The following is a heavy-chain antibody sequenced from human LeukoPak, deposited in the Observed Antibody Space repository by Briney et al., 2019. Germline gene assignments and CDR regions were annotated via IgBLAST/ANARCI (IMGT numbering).Heavy chain of an antibody. CDR2: YDYSAST. V-gene: IGHV4-59*12. Sequence: SETLSLTCTVSGGSISSYYWSWIRQPPGKGLEWIGYYDYSASTNYNPSLKSRVTISVDKSKNQFSLKLSSVTAADTAVYYCARVKSGHYDSSVLYFDYWGQGTLVTVSS. J-gene: IGHJ4*02. D-gene: IGHD3-22*01. CDR1: GGSISSYY. CDR3: ARVKSGHYDSSVLYFDY.